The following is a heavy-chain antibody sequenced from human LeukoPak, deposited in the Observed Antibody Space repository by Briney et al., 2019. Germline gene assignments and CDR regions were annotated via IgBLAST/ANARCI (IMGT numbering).Heavy chain of an antibody. D-gene: IGHD1-1*01. Sequence: GGSLRLSCAASGFTFNNCAMTWVRQAPGKGLEWVSVISGSGGGTYYADSVKGRFTISRDNSQNTLYLQMSSLRAEDTAVYYCAKGGTGLRYYYSMDVWGKGTTGTVSS. V-gene: IGHV3-23*01. CDR2: ISGSGGGT. J-gene: IGHJ6*03. CDR3: AKGGTGLRYYYSMDV. CDR1: GFTFNNCA.